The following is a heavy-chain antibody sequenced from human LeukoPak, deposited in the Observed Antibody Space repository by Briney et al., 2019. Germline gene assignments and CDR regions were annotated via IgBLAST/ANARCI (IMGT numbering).Heavy chain of an antibody. D-gene: IGHD3-16*02. CDR3: WTPSYTVEGVINRNYY. Sequence: GESLRISCKGSGYRFTSFWNAWGRQMPGKGLEWMGRIDPSDSYTNYSPSFQGHVTISADKSISTAYLQWSSLKASEHAIYYFWTPSYTVEGVINRNYYCGQGTLVTVSS. CDR1: GYRFTSFW. J-gene: IGHJ4*02. V-gene: IGHV5-10-1*01. CDR2: IDPSDSYT.